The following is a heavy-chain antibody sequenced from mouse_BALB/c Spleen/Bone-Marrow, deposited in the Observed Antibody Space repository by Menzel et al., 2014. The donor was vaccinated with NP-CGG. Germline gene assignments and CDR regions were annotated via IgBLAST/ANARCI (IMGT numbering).Heavy chain of an antibody. CDR3: ARTDY. CDR1: GFNIKDTY. CDR2: IDPANGNT. J-gene: IGHJ2*01. V-gene: IGHV14-3*02. Sequence: EVHLVESGAELVKPGASVKLSCTASGFNIKDTYMHWVKQRPEQGLEWIGRIDPANGNTKYDPKFQGRATITADTSSNTAYLQLSSLTSEDTAVYYCARTDYWGQGTTLTVSS.